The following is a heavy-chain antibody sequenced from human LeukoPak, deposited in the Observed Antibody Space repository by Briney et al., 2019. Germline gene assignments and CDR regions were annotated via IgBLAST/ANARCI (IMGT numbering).Heavy chain of an antibody. V-gene: IGHV3-30*18. D-gene: IGHD2-2*01. CDR2: ISYDGSNK. Sequence: GGSLRLSCAASGFTLSSYGMHWVRQAPGKGLEWVAVISYDGSNKYYADSVKGRFTISRDNSKNTLYLQMDSLRAEDTAVYYCAKGGGQLPQFGVYLDYWGQGTLVTVSS. CDR3: AKGGGQLPQFGVYLDY. J-gene: IGHJ4*02. CDR1: GFTLSSYG.